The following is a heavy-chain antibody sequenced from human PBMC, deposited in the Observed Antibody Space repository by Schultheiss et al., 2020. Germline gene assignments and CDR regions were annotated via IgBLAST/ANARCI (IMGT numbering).Heavy chain of an antibody. D-gene: IGHD4-11*01. V-gene: IGHV3-23*01. CDR3: ARDLHRMTTVKPRDYYYGMDV. Sequence: GGSLRLSCAGSGFIFSNYALSWVRQAPGKGPEWVSGINNGGVDKYYADSVQGRFIISRDNSRNTLYLQMNSLRAEDTAVYYCARDLHRMTTVKPRDYYYGMDVWGQGTTVTVSS. J-gene: IGHJ6*02. CDR1: GFIFSNYA. CDR2: INNGGVDK.